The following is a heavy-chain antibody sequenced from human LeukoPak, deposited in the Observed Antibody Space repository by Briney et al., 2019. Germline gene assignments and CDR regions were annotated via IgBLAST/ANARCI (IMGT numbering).Heavy chain of an antibody. Sequence: SETLSLTCTVSGGSIISYYWAWLRQPPGKGLEWIGYLYYSGYSNHNPSLKSRVSMSVDTSKNQFSLKLTSVTAADTAVYYCARHSIASDGARLFDYWGRGTLVTVSS. V-gene: IGHV4-59*08. J-gene: IGHJ4*02. CDR3: ARHSIASDGARLFDY. D-gene: IGHD2-21*01. CDR2: LYYSGYS. CDR1: GGSIISYY.